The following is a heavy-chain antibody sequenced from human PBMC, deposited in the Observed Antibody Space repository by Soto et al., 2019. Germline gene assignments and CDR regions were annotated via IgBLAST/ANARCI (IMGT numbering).Heavy chain of an antibody. D-gene: IGHD2-15*01. Sequence: GGAPRISCAAPGFPFSNARVDWGPPGPGKGLEWVGRIKSKTDGGTTDYAAPVKGRFTISRDDSKNTLYLQMNSLKTEDTAVYYCTTEVVVAATFDYWGQGTLVTVSS. V-gene: IGHV3-15*07. CDR3: TTEVVVAATFDY. J-gene: IGHJ4*02. CDR2: IKSKTDGGTT. CDR1: GFPFSNAR.